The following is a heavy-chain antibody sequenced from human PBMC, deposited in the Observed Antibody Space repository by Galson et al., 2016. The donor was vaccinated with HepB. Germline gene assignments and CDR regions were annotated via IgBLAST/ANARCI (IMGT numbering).Heavy chain of an antibody. V-gene: IGHV3-30*04. CDR2: ILHDGSKK. CDR3: ARANYYAMDV. Sequence: SLRLSCAASESIFRGYAMHWVRQAPGKGLEWVAVILHDGSKKFYADSVKGRLTISRDNSKNTMYLQMDSLRAEDTAVYYCARANYYAMDVWGQGTTVTVSS. J-gene: IGHJ6*02. CDR1: ESIFRGYA.